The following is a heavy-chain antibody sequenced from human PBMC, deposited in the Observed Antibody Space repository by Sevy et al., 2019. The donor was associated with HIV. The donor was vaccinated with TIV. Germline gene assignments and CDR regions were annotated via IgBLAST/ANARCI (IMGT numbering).Heavy chain of an antibody. Sequence: GGSLRLSCATSGFTFGDYCMSWVRQAPGKGLEWISFFKSKAHGGTAENARSVKDRFTISRDDSKGIVYLQMNNLKTEDTAIYFCTRWSGSQSIFDYWGQGTLVTVSS. CDR3: TRWSGSQSIFDY. J-gene: IGHJ4*02. D-gene: IGHD1-26*01. CDR1: GFTFGDYC. V-gene: IGHV3-49*04. CDR2: FKSKAHGGTA.